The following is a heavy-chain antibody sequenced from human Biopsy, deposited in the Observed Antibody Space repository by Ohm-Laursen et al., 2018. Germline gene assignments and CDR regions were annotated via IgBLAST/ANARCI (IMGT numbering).Heavy chain of an antibody. J-gene: IGHJ4*02. CDR2: MNHGGST. CDR3: ARGSNWNDWSFDY. Sequence: SETLSLPCNVSGGSLRGSTYYWGWIRQPPGKGLEWIGEMNHGGSTNYNSSLKSRVTISVYTSKNQFSLKLNYVTAADTAVYYCARGSNWNDWSFDYWGQGTVVTVPS. V-gene: IGHV4-39*07. D-gene: IGHD1-20*01. CDR1: GGSLRGSTYY.